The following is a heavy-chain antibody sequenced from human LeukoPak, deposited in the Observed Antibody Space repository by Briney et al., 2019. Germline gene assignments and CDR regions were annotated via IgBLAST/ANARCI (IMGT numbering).Heavy chain of an antibody. V-gene: IGHV3-11*04. CDR1: GFTFSDYC. CDR3: ARELNGAFDP. CDR2: ISSSGDTM. J-gene: IGHJ5*02. D-gene: IGHD1-1*01. Sequence: GGSLRLSCAPSGFTFSDYCMSWTRQAPGKGLEWVSYISSSGDTMYYAASVKGRFTISRDNAKNSLYLQMNSLRAEDTAVYYCARELNGAFDPWGQGTLVTVSS.